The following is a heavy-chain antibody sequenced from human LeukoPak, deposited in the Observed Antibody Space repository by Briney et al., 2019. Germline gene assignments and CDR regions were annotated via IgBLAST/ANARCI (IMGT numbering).Heavy chain of an antibody. CDR2: ITQDGREK. D-gene: IGHD1-26*01. Sequence: GRSLRLSWAAARLSLSIYCTSWVRQPPGKGMEWVANITQDGREKYYVGSAKGRFTIPRRNAKNSLYLRMNGQRSEDPGMSYCARDRGRGNYWDAFDIWGQGTMVTVSS. V-gene: IGHV3-7*04. CDR1: RLSLSIYC. CDR3: ARDRGRGNYWDAFDI. J-gene: IGHJ3*02.